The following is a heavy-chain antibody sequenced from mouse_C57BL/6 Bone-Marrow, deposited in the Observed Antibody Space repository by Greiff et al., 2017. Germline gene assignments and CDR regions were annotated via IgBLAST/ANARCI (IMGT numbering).Heavy chain of an antibody. CDR2: IDPSDSYT. J-gene: IGHJ4*01. Sequence: VQLQQPGAELVMPGASVKLSCKASGYTFTSYWMHWVKQRPGQGLEWIGEIDPSDSYTNYNQKFKGKSTLTVDKSSSTAYMQLSSLTSEDSAVYYGAKANYGNYDAMDYWGQGTAVTVSS. V-gene: IGHV1-69*01. CDR3: AKANYGNYDAMDY. D-gene: IGHD2-1*01. CDR1: GYTFTSYW.